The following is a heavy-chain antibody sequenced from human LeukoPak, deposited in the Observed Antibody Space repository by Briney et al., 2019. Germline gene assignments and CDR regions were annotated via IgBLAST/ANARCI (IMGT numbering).Heavy chain of an antibody. V-gene: IGHV1-18*04. J-gene: IGHJ4*02. Sequence: ASVKVSCKASGYTFTSYGISWVRQAPGQGLEWMGWISAYNGNTNYAQKLQGRVTMTTDTSTSTAYMELRSLRSDDTAVYYCARLGEGIYGSGSSSWYSDYWGQGTLVTVSS. CDR2: ISAYNGNT. D-gene: IGHD3-10*01. CDR1: GYTFTSYG. CDR3: ARLGEGIYGSGSSSWYSDY.